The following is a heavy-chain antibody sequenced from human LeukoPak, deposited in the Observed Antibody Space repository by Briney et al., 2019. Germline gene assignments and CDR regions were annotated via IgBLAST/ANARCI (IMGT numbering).Heavy chain of an antibody. D-gene: IGHD6-13*01. CDR2: IYHSGST. V-gene: IGHV4-4*02. CDR3: ARDRGSSSWWADYYYYGMDV. J-gene: IGHJ6*02. Sequence: SETLSLTCAVSGGSISSSNWWSWVRQPPGKGLEWIGEIYHSGSTNYNPSLKSRVTISVDKSKNQFSLKLSSVTAADTAVYYCARDRGSSSWWADYYYYGMDVWGQGTTVTVSS. CDR1: GGSISSSNW.